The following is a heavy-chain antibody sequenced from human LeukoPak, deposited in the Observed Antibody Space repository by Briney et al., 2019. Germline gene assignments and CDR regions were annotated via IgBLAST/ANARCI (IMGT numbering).Heavy chain of an antibody. D-gene: IGHD6-19*01. CDR3: ARAVGIAVAAAAFDI. Sequence: ASVKVSCKASGYTFTSYGISWVRQAPGQGLEWMGWINPNSGGTNYAQKFQGRVTMTRDTSISTAYMELSRLRSDDTAVYYCARAVGIAVAAAAFDIWGQGTMVTVSS. V-gene: IGHV1-2*02. CDR1: GYTFTSYG. CDR2: INPNSGGT. J-gene: IGHJ3*02.